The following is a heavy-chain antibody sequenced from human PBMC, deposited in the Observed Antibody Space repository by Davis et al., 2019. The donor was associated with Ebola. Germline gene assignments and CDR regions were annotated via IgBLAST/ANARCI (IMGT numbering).Heavy chain of an antibody. Sequence: GESLKISCSVSGFDFSNYGIHWVRQAPGKGLEWVAVISYDSVIKYYVDSVKGRFTISRDNSKNTLYLQMDSLRLEDTAVYYCAKDSGSYEGALDLWGQGTRVTVSS. D-gene: IGHD1-26*01. J-gene: IGHJ3*01. CDR2: ISYDSVIK. CDR1: GFDFSNYG. V-gene: IGHV3-30*18. CDR3: AKDSGSYEGALDL.